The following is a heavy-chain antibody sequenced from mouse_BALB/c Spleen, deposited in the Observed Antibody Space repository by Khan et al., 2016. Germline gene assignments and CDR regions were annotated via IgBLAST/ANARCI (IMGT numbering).Heavy chain of an antibody. V-gene: IGHV14-3*02. J-gene: IGHJ2*01. CDR3: ARSTDY. CDR1: GFNIKDTY. CDR2: IDPANGNT. Sequence: VQLKQSGAELVKPGASVKLSCTASGFNIKDTYMHWVKQSPEQGLEWIGRIDPANGNTKYSPKFQGKPTITAATSSTTAYLQLSSLTSEETAVYYCARSTDYWGQGTTRTVAS.